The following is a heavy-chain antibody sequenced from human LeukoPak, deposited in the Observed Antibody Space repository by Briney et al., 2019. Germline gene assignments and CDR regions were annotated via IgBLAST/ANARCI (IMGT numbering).Heavy chain of an antibody. V-gene: IGHV4-59*01. J-gene: IGHJ4*02. D-gene: IGHD6-13*01. CDR1: GCSISSYY. CDR2: IYYSGST. CDR3: ARGAPVGSSWYPEPYYFDS. Sequence: SASLSLTCTVSGCSISSYYWSWVRQPPGKGLEWVGYIYYSGSTNYNPSLKSRVTISGDTSKNQFSLKLSSVTAADTAVYYCARGAPVGSSWYPEPYYFDSWGKGTLFTVSP.